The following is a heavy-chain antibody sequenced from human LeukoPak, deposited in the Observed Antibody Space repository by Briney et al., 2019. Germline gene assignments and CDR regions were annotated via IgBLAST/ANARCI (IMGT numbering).Heavy chain of an antibody. CDR2: ISYSGST. CDR1: AGSVSSGSYY. V-gene: IGHV4-61*01. D-gene: IGHD2-8*02. CDR3: ARRGTGGRSFDI. J-gene: IGHJ3*02. Sequence: SETLSLTCTVSAGSVSSGSYYWTWIRQPPGKGLEWIGYISYSGSTNFNPSLKSRVTISVDTSKNQFSLNLSSVTAADTAVYYCARRGTGGRSFDIWGQGTMVTVSS.